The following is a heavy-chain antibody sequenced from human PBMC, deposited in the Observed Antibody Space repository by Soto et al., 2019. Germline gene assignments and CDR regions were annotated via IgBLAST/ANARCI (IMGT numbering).Heavy chain of an antibody. J-gene: IGHJ6*03. Sequence: EVQLVESGGGLVQPGGSLRLSCAASGFTFSSYWLHWVRQAPGKGLMWVSRIKSDGITTNYADSVKGRFTISRDNARNTVYPRMNSLRGDDTAVYFCARGALYAFYLDVWGKGTTVTVSS. CDR2: IKSDGITT. CDR1: GFTFSSYW. D-gene: IGHD3-16*01. CDR3: ARGALYAFYLDV. V-gene: IGHV3-74*01.